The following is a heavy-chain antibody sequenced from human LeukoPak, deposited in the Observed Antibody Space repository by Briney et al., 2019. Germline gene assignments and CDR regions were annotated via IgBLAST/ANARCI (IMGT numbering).Heavy chain of an antibody. CDR3: ARVYRSRITIFGVVIIPSWFDP. Sequence: SETLSLTCTVSGGSISSYYWSWIRQPPGKGLEWIGYIYYSGSTNYNPSLKSRVTISVDTSKHQFSLKLSSVTAADTAVYYCARVYRSRITIFGVVIIPSWFDPWGQGTLVTVSS. CDR1: GGSISSYY. D-gene: IGHD3-3*01. V-gene: IGHV4-59*01. CDR2: IYYSGST. J-gene: IGHJ5*02.